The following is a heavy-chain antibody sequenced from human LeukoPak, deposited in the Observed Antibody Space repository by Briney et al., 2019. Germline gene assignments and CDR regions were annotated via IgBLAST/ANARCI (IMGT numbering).Heavy chain of an antibody. V-gene: IGHV4-39*01. Sequence: SETLSLTCTVSGGSISSTSSYWTWIRQPPGKGLEWIGSIHYGGSTDYNPSLKSRVTISLDTSKNQFPLKLSSVTAADTAVYYCARLKEFQKIFDYWGQGTLVTVSS. CDR2: IHYGGST. CDR3: ARLKEFQKIFDY. J-gene: IGHJ4*02. D-gene: IGHD2-21*01. CDR1: GGSISSTSSY.